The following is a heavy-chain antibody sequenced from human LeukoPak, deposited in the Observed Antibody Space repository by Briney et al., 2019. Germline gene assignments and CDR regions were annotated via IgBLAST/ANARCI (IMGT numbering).Heavy chain of an antibody. CDR2: INTNTGNP. V-gene: IGHV7-4-1*02. CDR3: ARDLLGYCSSTSCHNWFDP. J-gene: IGHJ5*02. Sequence: GASVKVSCKASGYTFISYGINWVRQAPGQGLEWMGWINTNTGNPTYAQGFTGRFVLSLDTSVSTAYLQISSLKAEDTAVYYCARDLLGYCSSTSCHNWFDPWGQGTLVTVSS. D-gene: IGHD2-2*01. CDR1: GYTFISYG.